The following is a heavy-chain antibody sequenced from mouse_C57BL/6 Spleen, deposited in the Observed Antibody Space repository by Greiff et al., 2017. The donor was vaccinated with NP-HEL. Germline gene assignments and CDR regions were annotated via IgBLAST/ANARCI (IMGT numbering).Heavy chain of an antibody. D-gene: IGHD2-4*01. CDR3: AREIYYDYSAWFAY. V-gene: IGHV1-72*01. Sequence: VQLQQPGAELVKPGASVKLSCKASGYTFTNYWMHWVKQRPGRGLEWIGRIDPNSGGTKYNEKFKSKATLTVDKPSSTAYMQLSSLTSEDSAVYYCAREIYYDYSAWFAYWGQGTLVTVSA. J-gene: IGHJ3*01. CDR2: IDPNSGGT. CDR1: GYTFTNYW.